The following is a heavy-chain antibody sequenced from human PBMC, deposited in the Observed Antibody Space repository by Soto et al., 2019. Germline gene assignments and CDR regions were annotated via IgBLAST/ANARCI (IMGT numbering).Heavy chain of an antibody. D-gene: IGHD1-26*01. CDR3: ARVVGGGSYYFDY. Sequence: QVQLQESGPGLVKPSETLSLTCTVSGGSISSYYWSWNRQPPGKGLEWIGYIYYSGSTNYNPSLKSRVTISVDTSKNQFSLKQSSVTAADTAVYYCARVVGGGSYYFDYWGQGTLVTVSS. CDR2: IYYSGST. J-gene: IGHJ4*02. CDR1: GGSISSYY. V-gene: IGHV4-59*01.